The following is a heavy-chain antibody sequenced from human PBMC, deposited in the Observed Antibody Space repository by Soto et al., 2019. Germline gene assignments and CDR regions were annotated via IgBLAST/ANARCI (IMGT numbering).Heavy chain of an antibody. J-gene: IGHJ5*01. Sequence: GASGKVSCKASGLALTSSAVEWVGHGRGQRLEWIGWIVPHSGNTGYAQKFQDRVTITRDISTRTAYRELSSLRSEDTAVYYCARGRVDWFDSWG. CDR1: GLALTSSA. V-gene: IGHV1-58*01. D-gene: IGHD2-15*01. CDR3: ARGRVDWFDS. CDR2: IVPHSGNT.